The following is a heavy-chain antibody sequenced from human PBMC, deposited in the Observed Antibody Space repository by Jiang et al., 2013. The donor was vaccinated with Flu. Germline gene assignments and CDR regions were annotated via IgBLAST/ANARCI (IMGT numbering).Heavy chain of an antibody. Sequence: SSVKVSCKASGGTFSSYAISWVRQAPGQGLEWMGGIIPIFGTANYAQKFQGRVTITADESTSTAYMELSSLRSEDTAVYYCAREDSSGYSRRPDAFDIWGQGTMVTVSS. CDR2: IIPIFGTA. CDR3: AREDSSGYSRRPDAFDI. J-gene: IGHJ3*02. CDR1: GGTFSSYA. D-gene: IGHD3-22*01. V-gene: IGHV1-69*01.